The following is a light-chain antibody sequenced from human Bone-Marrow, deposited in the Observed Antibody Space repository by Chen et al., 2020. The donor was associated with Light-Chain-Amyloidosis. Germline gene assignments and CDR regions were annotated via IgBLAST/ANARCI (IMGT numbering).Light chain of an antibody. CDR3: MQALQTPGT. V-gene: IGKV2-28*01. CDR2: LGS. CDR1: QSLLHSNGYTY. Sequence: DIVMTQSPLSLPVTLGEPASISCRSSQSLLHSNGYTYLDWYLQKPGQSPQLLIYLGSNRASGVPDRFSGSGSGTDFTLKISRVEAEDVGVYYCMQALQTPGTFGQGTKVEIQ. J-gene: IGKJ1*01.